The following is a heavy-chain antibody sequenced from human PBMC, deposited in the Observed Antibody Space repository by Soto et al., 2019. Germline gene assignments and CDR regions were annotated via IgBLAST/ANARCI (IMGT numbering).Heavy chain of an antibody. CDR2: IIPILGIA. V-gene: IGHV1-69*02. J-gene: IGHJ4*02. CDR3: QVYLRGGDFDY. CDR1: GGTFSSYT. Sequence: ASVKVSCKASGGTFSSYTISWVRQAPGQGLEWMGRIIPILGIANYAQRFQGRVTITADKSTSTAYMELSSLRSEDTAVYYCQVYLRGGDFDYWGQGTLVTVSS. D-gene: IGHD3-10*01.